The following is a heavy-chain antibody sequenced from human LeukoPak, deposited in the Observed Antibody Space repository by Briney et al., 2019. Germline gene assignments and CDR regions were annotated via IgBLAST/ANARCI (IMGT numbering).Heavy chain of an antibody. V-gene: IGHV1-46*01. J-gene: IGHJ6*03. Sequence: GASVTVSCKASGYTFTSYYMHWVRQAPGQGLEWMGIINPSGGSTSYAQKFQGRVTMTRDMSTSTVYMELSSLRSEDTAVYYCARALGEAWQPSYYYYMDVWGKGTTVTVSS. D-gene: IGHD3-10*01. CDR3: ARALGEAWQPSYYYYMDV. CDR1: GYTFTSYY. CDR2: INPSGGST.